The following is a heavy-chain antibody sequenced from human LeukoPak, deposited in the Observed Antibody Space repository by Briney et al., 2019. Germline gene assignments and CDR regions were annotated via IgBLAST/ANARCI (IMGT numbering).Heavy chain of an antibody. CDR1: GYTFTGYY. CDR2: ISPNSGGT. CDR3: ARDPICSSTSCYGFDP. D-gene: IGHD2-2*01. V-gene: IGHV1-2*04. J-gene: IGHJ5*02. Sequence: GASVKVSCKASGYTFTGYYMHWVRQAPGQGLEWMGWISPNSGGTNYAQKFQGWVTMTRDTSISTAYMELSRLRSDDTAVYYCARDPICSSTSCYGFDPWGQGTLVTVSS.